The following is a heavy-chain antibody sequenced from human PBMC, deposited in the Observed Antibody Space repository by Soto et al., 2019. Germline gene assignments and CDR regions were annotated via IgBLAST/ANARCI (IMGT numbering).Heavy chain of an antibody. CDR3: PSAVDTWSGYLL. CDR1: GGSFDGYY. Sequence: NPSETLSLTGALYGGSFDGYYWSWIRQSPGKGLEWIGEIHHSGSTKYNPSLKSRVSLSVDTSTKQFSLKMTSMTPAARGAYYCPSAVDTWSGYLLWGQGTQVTVSS. V-gene: IGHV4-34*01. J-gene: IGHJ4*02. CDR2: IHHSGST. D-gene: IGHD3-3*01.